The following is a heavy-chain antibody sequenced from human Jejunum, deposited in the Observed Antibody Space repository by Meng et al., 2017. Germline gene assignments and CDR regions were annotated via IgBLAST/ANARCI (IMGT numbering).Heavy chain of an antibody. CDR2: ISGSSSSI. J-gene: IGHJ4*02. CDR1: GFTFSSHE. CDR3: ARGERPTRAMFLPD. V-gene: IGHV3-48*03. D-gene: IGHD3-10*02. Sequence: GGSLRLSCAASGFTFSSHEMNWVRQAPGKGLEWISCISGSSSSIYYEDSVKGRFTISRDNAKNSLYLQMNSLTAEDTAVYYCARGERPTRAMFLPDWGQGALVTVSS.